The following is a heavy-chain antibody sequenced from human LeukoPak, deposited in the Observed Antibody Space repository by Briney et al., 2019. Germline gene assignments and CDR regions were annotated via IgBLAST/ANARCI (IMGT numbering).Heavy chain of an antibody. V-gene: IGHV4-59*01. Sequence: SETLSLTCTVSGGSISSYYWSWIRQPPGKGLEWIGYIYYSGGTNYNPSLKSRVTISVDTSKNQFSLKLSSVTAADTAVYYCARVRIICSGGSCYPNWFDPWGQGTLVTVSS. CDR2: IYYSGGT. J-gene: IGHJ5*02. CDR1: GGSISSYY. D-gene: IGHD2-15*01. CDR3: ARVRIICSGGSCYPNWFDP.